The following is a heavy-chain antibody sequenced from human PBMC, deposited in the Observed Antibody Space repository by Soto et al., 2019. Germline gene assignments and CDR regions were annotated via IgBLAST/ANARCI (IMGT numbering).Heavy chain of an antibody. D-gene: IGHD3-10*02. CDR2: ISYDGSNK. CDR1: GFTFSSYA. V-gene: IGHV3-30*04. CDR3: ARDPTRLFDSYSDAFDI. J-gene: IGHJ3*02. Sequence: GGSLRLSCAASGFTFSSYAMHWVRQAPGKGLEWVAVISYDGSNKYYADSVKGRFTISRDNSKNTLYLQMNSLRAEDTAVYYCARDPTRLFDSYSDAFDIWGQGTMVNVS.